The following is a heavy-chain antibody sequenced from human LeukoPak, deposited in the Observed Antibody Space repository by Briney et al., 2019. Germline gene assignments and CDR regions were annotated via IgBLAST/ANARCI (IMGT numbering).Heavy chain of an antibody. CDR1: GFTFDDYA. V-gene: IGHV3-9*01. CDR2: ISWNGGNI. D-gene: IGHD6-19*01. CDR3: AKAISSGWRNYFDY. J-gene: IGHJ4*02. Sequence: GGSLRLSCAASGFTFDDYAMHWVRQVPGKGLEWASGISWNGGNIDYADSVKGRFTISRDNAKNSLYLQMNSLRAEDTAFYYCAKAISSGWRNYFDYWGQGTLVTVSS.